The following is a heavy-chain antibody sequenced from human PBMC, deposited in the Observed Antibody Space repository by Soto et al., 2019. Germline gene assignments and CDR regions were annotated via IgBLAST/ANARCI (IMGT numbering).Heavy chain of an antibody. CDR3: AREDSIIIPAVSDF. D-gene: IGHD2-2*01. Sequence: PGGSLRLSCTVSGFAFNNYGINWVRPAPGKGLEWVSSISKSDYTYYSDSVKGRFTISRDNAKNSVSLQMNTLRVEDTAVYYCAREDSIIIPAVSDFWGQGTLVTVSS. CDR1: GFAFNNYG. V-gene: IGHV3-21*01. J-gene: IGHJ4*02. CDR2: ISKSDYT.